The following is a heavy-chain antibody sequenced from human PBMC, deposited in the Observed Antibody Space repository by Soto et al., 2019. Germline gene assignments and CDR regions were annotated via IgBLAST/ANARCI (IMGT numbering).Heavy chain of an antibody. CDR1: GFSLRTSGMC. D-gene: IGHD2-21*02. J-gene: IGHJ6*02. CDR3: ARIGLGGDCYPYYYYGMDV. V-gene: IGHV2-70*01. CDR2: IDWDDDK. Sequence: SGPTLVNPTQTLTLTCTFSGFSLRTSGMCVSWIRQPPGKALEWLALIDWDDDKYYSTSLKTRLTISKDTSKNQVVLTMTNMDPVDTATYYCARIGLGGDCYPYYYYGMDVWGQGTTVTVSS.